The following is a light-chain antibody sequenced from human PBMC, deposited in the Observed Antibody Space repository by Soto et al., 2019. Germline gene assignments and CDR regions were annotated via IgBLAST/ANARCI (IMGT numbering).Light chain of an antibody. V-gene: IGKV3-20*01. J-gene: IGKJ1*01. CDR2: GAS. CDR3: QQFGGSSWT. Sequence: EIVLTQSPATLSLSPGERATLSCRASQSLSSSDLAWYQQKPGQAPRLLIYGASSRATGIPDRFSGSGSGTDFTLTISRLEPEDFAVYYCQQFGGSSWTFGQGTKVDI. CDR1: QSLSSSD.